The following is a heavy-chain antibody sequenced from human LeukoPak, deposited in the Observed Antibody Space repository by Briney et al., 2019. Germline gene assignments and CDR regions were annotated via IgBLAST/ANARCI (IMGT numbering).Heavy chain of an antibody. Sequence: SQTLSLTCTVSGGSISSGSYYWSWIRQTAGKGLEWIGRIYTSGSTNYNPSLKSRVTISVDTSKNQFSLKLSSVTAADTAVYYCARESLYYDILTGKATDYWGQGTLVTVSS. J-gene: IGHJ4*02. V-gene: IGHV4-61*02. CDR3: ARESLYYDILTGKATDY. CDR2: IYTSGST. D-gene: IGHD3-9*01. CDR1: GGSISSGSYY.